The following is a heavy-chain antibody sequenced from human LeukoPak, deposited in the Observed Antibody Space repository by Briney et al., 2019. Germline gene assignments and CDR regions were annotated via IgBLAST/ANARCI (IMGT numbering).Heavy chain of an antibody. CDR1: GGSFSGYY. CDR2: INHSGGT. Sequence: SETLSLTCAVYGGSFSGYYWSWIRQPPGKGLEWIGEINHSGGTNYNPSLKSRVTISVDTSKNQFSLKLSSVTAADTAVYYCASYSGLGYYFDYWGQGTLVTVSS. D-gene: IGHD6-19*01. CDR3: ASYSGLGYYFDY. J-gene: IGHJ4*02. V-gene: IGHV4-34*01.